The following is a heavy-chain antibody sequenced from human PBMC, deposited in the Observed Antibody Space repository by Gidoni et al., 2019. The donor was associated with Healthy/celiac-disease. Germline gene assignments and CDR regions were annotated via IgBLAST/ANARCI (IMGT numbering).Heavy chain of an antibody. D-gene: IGHD2-21*02. CDR1: GFNFSSYS. J-gene: IGHJ4*02. V-gene: IGHV3-21*01. CDR2: ISISSSYI. CDR3: ARGDEVVTEYYFDY. Sequence: EVQLVESGGGLVKPGGSLRLYCAASGFNFSSYSMNWVSQTPRKGLEWVSSISISSSYIYYADAVKGRFTISIDNATNSLYLQMNSLRAEDTAVYYCARGDEVVTEYYFDYWGQGTLVTVSS.